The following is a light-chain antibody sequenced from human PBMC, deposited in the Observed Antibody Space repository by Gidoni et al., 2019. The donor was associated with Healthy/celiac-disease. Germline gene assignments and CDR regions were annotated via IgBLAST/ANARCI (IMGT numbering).Light chain of an antibody. CDR3: QQYDSLPMYT. Sequence: DIQMTQSPSSLSASVGDRVTITCQASQDISNYLNWYQQKPGKAPKLLLYDASNLETGVPSRFSGSGSGTDFTFTISSLQPEDIATYYCQQYDSLPMYTFGQGTKLEIK. V-gene: IGKV1-33*01. CDR1: QDISNY. CDR2: DAS. J-gene: IGKJ2*01.